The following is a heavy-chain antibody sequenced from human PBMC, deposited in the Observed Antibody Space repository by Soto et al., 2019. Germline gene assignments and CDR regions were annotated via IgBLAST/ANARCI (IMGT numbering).Heavy chain of an antibody. CDR1: GYTFTSYY. V-gene: IGHV1-46*01. J-gene: IGHJ5*02. CDR2: INPSGGST. D-gene: IGHD3-10*01. CDR3: ARDNSRWGRDMGRGSWFDP. Sequence: QVQLVQSGAEVKKPGASVKVSCKASGYTFTSYYMHWVRQAPGQGLEWMGIINPSGGSTSYAQKFQRRVTMTRGPSTSTVYMELSSLRSEDTAVYYCARDNSRWGRDMGRGSWFDPWGQGTLVTVSS.